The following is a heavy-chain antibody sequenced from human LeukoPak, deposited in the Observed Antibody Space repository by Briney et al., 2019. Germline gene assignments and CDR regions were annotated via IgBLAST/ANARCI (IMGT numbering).Heavy chain of an antibody. D-gene: IGHD1-26*01. V-gene: IGHV3-9*01. Sequence: PGRSLTLSCAPSGFPLDDYAMHWVRQATGKGLEWVSGIRWNRGSLRYADCVKTLFTIYRDNAKNSLYLQMNSLRAEDTDLYYCAKDMRGYSWSPRGWFDPWGQGTLVTVSS. CDR2: IRWNRGSL. J-gene: IGHJ5*02. CDR3: AKDMRGYSWSPRGWFDP. CDR1: GFPLDDYA.